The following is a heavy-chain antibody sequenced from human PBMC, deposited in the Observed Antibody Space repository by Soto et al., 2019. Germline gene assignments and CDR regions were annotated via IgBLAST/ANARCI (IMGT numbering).Heavy chain of an antibody. CDR2: INHSGST. CDR3: ARGLRYYYDSSGYRTTYYFDY. Sequence: SEPLSLTCAVYGGSFSGYYWSWIRQPPGKGLEWIGEINHSGSTNYNPSLKSRVTISVDTSKNQFSLKLSSVTAADTAVYYCARGLRYYYDSSGYRTTYYFDYWGQGTLVNVSS. CDR1: GGSFSGYY. V-gene: IGHV4-34*01. D-gene: IGHD3-22*01. J-gene: IGHJ4*02.